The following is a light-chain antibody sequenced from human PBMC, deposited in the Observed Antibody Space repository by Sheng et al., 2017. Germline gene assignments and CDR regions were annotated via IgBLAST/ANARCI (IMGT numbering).Light chain of an antibody. CDR1: QSVSSN. V-gene: IGKV3-11*01. J-gene: IGKJ4*01. CDR2: DAS. CDR3: QQRSNWPRGDT. Sequence: EIVLTQSPGTLSLSPGERATLSCRASQSVSSNVAWYQQKPGQAPRLLIYDASNRATGIPARFSGSGSGTDFTLTISSLEPEDFAVYYCQQRSNWPRGDTFGGGTKVEIK.